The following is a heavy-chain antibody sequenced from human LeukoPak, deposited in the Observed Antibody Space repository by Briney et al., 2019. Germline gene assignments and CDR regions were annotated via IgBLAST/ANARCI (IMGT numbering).Heavy chain of an antibody. CDR2: ISYDGSNK. J-gene: IGHJ6*03. Sequence: PGGSLRLSCAASGFTFSSYAMHWVRQAPGKGLEWVAVISYDGSNKYYADSVKGRFTISRDNSKNTLYLQMNSLRAEDTAVYYCVKDGGYYYYHYMDVWGKGTTVTVSS. CDR1: GFTFSSYA. V-gene: IGHV3-30-3*01. CDR3: VKDGGYYYYHYMDV. D-gene: IGHD3-3*01.